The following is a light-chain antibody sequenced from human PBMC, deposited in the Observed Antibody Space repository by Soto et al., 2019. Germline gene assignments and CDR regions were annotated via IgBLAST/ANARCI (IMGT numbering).Light chain of an antibody. V-gene: IGKV2-28*01. Sequence: DIVMTQSPLSLPVTPGEPASISCRSSQSLLHXXXYNYLDWYLQKPGQSPQLLIYLGSNRASGVPDRFSGSGSGTDFTLKISRVEAEDVGVYYCMQALQTPYTFGQGTKLEIK. CDR1: QSLLHXXXYNY. CDR3: MQALQTPYT. CDR2: LGS. J-gene: IGKJ2*01.